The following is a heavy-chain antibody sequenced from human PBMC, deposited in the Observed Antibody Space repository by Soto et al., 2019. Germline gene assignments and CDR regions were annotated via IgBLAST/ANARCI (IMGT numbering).Heavy chain of an antibody. V-gene: IGHV5-10-1*01. J-gene: IGHJ5*02. D-gene: IGHD3-9*01. Sequence: GESLKISCKGSGYSFTSYWISWVRQMPGKGLEWMGRIDPSDSYTNYSPSFQGHVTISADKSISTAYLQWSSLKASDTAMYYCARQRESYDILTGYYTTWFDPWGQGSLVTV. CDR2: IDPSDSYT. CDR1: GYSFTSYW. CDR3: ARQRESYDILTGYYTTWFDP.